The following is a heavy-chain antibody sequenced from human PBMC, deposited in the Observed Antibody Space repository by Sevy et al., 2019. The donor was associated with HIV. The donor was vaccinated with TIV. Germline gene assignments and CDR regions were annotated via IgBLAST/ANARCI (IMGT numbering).Heavy chain of an antibody. J-gene: IGHJ4*02. CDR2: IIPMSGTA. Sequence: ASVKVSCKASGRTFNSYSISWVRQAPGQGLEWMGGIIPMSGTAYYVQKFQDRVTITADESTSTAYMELSSLRSEDTAVYYCARSISWYASFDYWGQGTLVTVSS. D-gene: IGHD6-13*01. CDR1: GRTFNSYS. V-gene: IGHV1-69*13. CDR3: ARSISWYASFDY.